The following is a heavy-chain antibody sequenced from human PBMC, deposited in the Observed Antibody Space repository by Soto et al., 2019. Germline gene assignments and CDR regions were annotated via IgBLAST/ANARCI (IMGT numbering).Heavy chain of an antibody. CDR2: IWYDGSNK. Sequence: QVQLVESGGGVVQPGRSLRLSCAASGFTFSSYGMHWVRQAPGKWLEWVAGIWYDGSNKYYADSVNARFTISRDNSKTSRYRQMNSLRAEDTAVYYCERDRYYGSGSYYTPVRDYWGQGTLVTVSS. CDR3: ERDRYYGSGSYYTPVRDY. V-gene: IGHV3-33*01. J-gene: IGHJ4*02. CDR1: GFTFSSYG. D-gene: IGHD3-10*01.